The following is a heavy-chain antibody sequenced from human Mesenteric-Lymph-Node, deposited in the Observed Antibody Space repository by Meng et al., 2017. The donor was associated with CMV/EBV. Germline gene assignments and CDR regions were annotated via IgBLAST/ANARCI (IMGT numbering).Heavy chain of an antibody. CDR1: GLTFSYFT. Sequence: GGSLRLSCAASGLTFSYFTMHWVRQAPGKGLEWVSSFSSSSPYIYYADSVKGRFTISRDDATNSLFLEMNSLRVEDTAVYYCARDSVGYSSPRGGYGMDVWGQGTTVTVSS. V-gene: IGHV3-21*01. J-gene: IGHJ6*02. CDR2: FSSSSPYI. CDR3: ARDSVGYSSPRGGYGMDV. D-gene: IGHD6-13*01.